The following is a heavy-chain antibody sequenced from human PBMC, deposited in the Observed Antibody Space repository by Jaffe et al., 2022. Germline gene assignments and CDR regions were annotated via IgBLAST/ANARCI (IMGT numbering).Heavy chain of an antibody. Sequence: EVQLVESGGGLVQPGRSLRLSCTASGFTFGDYAMSWVRQAPGKGLEWVGFIRSKAYGGTTEYAASVKGRFTISRDDSKSIAYLQMNSLKTEDTAVYYCTRDLGWLQLSNYYYYMDVWGKGTTVTVSS. D-gene: IGHD5-12*01. CDR1: GFTFGDYA. CDR2: IRSKAYGGTT. J-gene: IGHJ6*03. V-gene: IGHV3-49*04. CDR3: TRDLGWLQLSNYYYYMDV.